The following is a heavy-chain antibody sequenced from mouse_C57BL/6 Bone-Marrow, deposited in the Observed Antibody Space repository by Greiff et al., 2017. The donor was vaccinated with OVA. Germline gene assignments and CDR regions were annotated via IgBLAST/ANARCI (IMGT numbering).Heavy chain of an antibody. J-gene: IGHJ4*01. V-gene: IGHV1-72*01. CDR1: GYTFTSYW. CDR3: ARTRFLYYYAMDY. Sequence: VQLQQPGAELVKPGASVKLSCKASGYTFTSYWMHWVKQRPGRGLEWIGRIDPNRGGTKYNEKFKSKATLTVDKPSSTAYMQLSSLTSEDSAVYYCARTRFLYYYAMDYWGQGTSVTVSS. CDR2: IDPNRGGT. D-gene: IGHD1-1*01.